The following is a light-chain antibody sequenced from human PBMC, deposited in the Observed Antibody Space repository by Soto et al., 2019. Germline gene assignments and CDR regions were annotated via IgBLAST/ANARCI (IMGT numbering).Light chain of an antibody. V-gene: IGLV2-14*01. CDR2: EVS. CDR3: SSYTSSSTPHVV. CDR1: SSDVGGYHY. Sequence: QSALTQPASVSVSPGQSITISCTGTSSDVGGYHYVSWYQQHPGKAPKLMIYEVSNRPSGVSNRFSGSKSGNTASLTISGLQAEDEADYYCSSYTSSSTPHVVFGGGTKLTVL. J-gene: IGLJ2*01.